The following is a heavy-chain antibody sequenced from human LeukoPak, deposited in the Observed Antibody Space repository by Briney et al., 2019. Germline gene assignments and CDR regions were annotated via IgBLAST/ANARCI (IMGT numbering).Heavy chain of an antibody. V-gene: IGHV3-48*03. CDR2: ISSSGSTI. D-gene: IGHD5-18*01. Sequence: GSLRLSCAASGFTFSSYEMNWVRQAPGKGLEWVSYISSSGSTIYYADSVKGRFTISRDNAKNSLYLQMNSLRAEDTAVYYCARDFTKYSYDAFDYWGRGTLVTVSS. CDR3: ARDFTKYSYDAFDY. J-gene: IGHJ4*02. CDR1: GFTFSSYE.